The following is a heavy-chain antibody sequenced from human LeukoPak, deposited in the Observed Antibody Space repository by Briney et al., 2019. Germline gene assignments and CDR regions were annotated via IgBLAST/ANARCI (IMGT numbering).Heavy chain of an antibody. J-gene: IGHJ1*01. D-gene: IGHD4-23*01. Sequence: GGSLRLSCAASGFTFDDYAMHWVRQAPGKGLEWVSGISWNSGSIGYADSVKGRFTISRDNAKNSLYLQMNNLRAEDTALYYCAKDIGAHGDYGGLGHWGQGTLVTVSS. CDR1: GFTFDDYA. CDR3: AKDIGAHGDYGGLGH. CDR2: ISWNSGSI. V-gene: IGHV3-9*01.